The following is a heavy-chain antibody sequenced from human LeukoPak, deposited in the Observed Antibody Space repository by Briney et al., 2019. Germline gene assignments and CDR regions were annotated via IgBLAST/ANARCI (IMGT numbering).Heavy chain of an antibody. J-gene: IGHJ6*03. V-gene: IGHV3-66*04. CDR1: GFTVSSNY. Sequence: GGSLRLSCAASGFTVSSNYMSWVRQAPGKGLEWVSVIYSGGSTYYADSVKGRFTISRDNSKNTLYLQMNSLRAEDTAVYYCAKHSSSWSYYYYYYMDVWGKGTTVTVSS. D-gene: IGHD6-13*01. CDR2: IYSGGST. CDR3: AKHSSSWSYYYYYYMDV.